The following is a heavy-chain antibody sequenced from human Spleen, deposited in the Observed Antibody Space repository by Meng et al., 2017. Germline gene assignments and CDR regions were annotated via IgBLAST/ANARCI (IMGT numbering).Heavy chain of an antibody. V-gene: IGHV1-18*01. J-gene: IGHJ4*02. Sequence: QGKVVQSGAEVKKPGASVKVSCEASGYTLSSDGFSWVRQAPGQGLEWLGWINTYNGKTDYAQKFQGRITMTTDTFTSTAYMELRNLRSDDTAVYYCATRGNPYLNCWGQGTLVTVSS. CDR1: GYTLSSDG. CDR3: ATRGNPYLNC. CDR2: INTYNGKT.